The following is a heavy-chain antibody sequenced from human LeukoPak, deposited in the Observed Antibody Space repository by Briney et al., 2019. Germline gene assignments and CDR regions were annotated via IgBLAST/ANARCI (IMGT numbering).Heavy chain of an antibody. CDR1: GFMLNNYD. CDR3: ARTAWNYFGSGNYYAPDY. V-gene: IGHV3-33*01. Sequence: PGGSLRLSCAASGFMLNNYDMHWVRQAPGRGLEWVAMIWYDETNKYCADSVKGRFTISRDNSRNTLYLQMNSLRVDDTAIYYCARTAWNYFGSGNYYAPDYWGQGTLVTVSS. J-gene: IGHJ4*02. CDR2: IWYDETNK. D-gene: IGHD3-10*01.